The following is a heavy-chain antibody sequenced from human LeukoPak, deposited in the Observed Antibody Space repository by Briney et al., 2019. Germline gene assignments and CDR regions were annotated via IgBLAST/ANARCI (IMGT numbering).Heavy chain of an antibody. CDR3: ARGDLDY. Sequence: GGSLRLSCAASGFTFSSYWTSWARQAPGKGLEWVANIKQDGSEKYYVDSVKGRFTISRDNAKNSLYLQMNSLRAEDTAVYYCARGDLDYWGQGTLVTVSS. CDR2: IKQDGSEK. J-gene: IGHJ4*02. CDR1: GFTFSSYW. V-gene: IGHV3-7*01.